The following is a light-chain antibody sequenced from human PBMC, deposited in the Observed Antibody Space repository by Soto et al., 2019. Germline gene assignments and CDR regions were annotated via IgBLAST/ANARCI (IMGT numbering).Light chain of an antibody. CDR1: SSDVGGYNY. J-gene: IGLJ1*01. CDR3: SSYTSSSTLYV. CDR2: DVS. Sequence: QSALTQPASVSGSPGQSITISCTGTSSDVGGYNYVSWYQQHPGKAPKLMIYDVSNRPSGVSNRFSGSKSGNTASLTISGLQGEDEGDYYCSSYTSSSTLYVFGTGTKLTVL. V-gene: IGLV2-14*01.